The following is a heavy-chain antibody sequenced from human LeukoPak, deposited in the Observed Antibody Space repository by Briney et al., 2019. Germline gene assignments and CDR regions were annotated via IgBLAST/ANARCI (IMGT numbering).Heavy chain of an antibody. CDR1: GGSISSYY. CDR2: IYTSGST. V-gene: IGHV4-4*07. J-gene: IGHJ4*02. CDR3: ARDADYYDSSGYYHYFDY. D-gene: IGHD3-22*01. Sequence: PSETLSLTCTVSGGSISSYYWSWIRQPAGKGLEWIGRIYTSGSTNYNPSLKSRVTMSVDTSKNQFSLKLSSVTAADTAVYCCARDADYYDSSGYYHYFDYWGQGTLVTVSS.